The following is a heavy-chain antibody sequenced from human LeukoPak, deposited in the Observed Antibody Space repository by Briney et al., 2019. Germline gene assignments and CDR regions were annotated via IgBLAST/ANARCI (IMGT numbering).Heavy chain of an antibody. CDR1: GFTFSGSA. Sequence: GGSLRLSCAASGFTFSGSAMHWVRQASGKGLEWVGRIRSKANSYATAYAASVKGRFTISRDDSKNTAYLQMNSLKTEDTAMYYCTSGLGGSYYYYYMDVWGKGTTVTVSS. CDR3: TSGLGGSYYYYYMDV. D-gene: IGHD1-26*01. J-gene: IGHJ6*03. V-gene: IGHV3-73*01. CDR2: IRSKANSYAT.